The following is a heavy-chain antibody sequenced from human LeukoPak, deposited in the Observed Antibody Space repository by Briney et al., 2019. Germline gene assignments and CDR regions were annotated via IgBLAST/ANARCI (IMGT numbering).Heavy chain of an antibody. Sequence: GASVKVSCKASGYTFTSYGISWVRQAPGQGLEWMGWINTNTGNPTYAQGFTGRFVFSLDTSVSTAYLQISSLKAEDTAVYYCARPPLGDSSGYYPTPFDYWGQGTLVTVSS. V-gene: IGHV7-4-1*02. CDR2: INTNTGNP. CDR1: GYTFTSYG. D-gene: IGHD3-22*01. CDR3: ARPPLGDSSGYYPTPFDY. J-gene: IGHJ4*02.